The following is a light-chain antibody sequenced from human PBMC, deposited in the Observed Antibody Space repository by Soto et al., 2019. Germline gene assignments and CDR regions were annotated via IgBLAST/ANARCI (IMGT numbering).Light chain of an antibody. Sequence: QSALTQPRSVSGSPGQSVTISCTGTSSDVGGYNYVSWYQQHPGKAPRLMIYDVSQRPSGVPDRFSGSKSGNTASLTISGLQAEDEAAYYCCSYAGIYTFVFGTGTKVTVL. J-gene: IGLJ1*01. CDR2: DVS. CDR1: SSDVGGYNY. CDR3: CSYAGIYTFV. V-gene: IGLV2-11*01.